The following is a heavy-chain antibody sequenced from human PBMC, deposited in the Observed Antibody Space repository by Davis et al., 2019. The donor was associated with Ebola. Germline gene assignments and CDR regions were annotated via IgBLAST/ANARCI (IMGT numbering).Heavy chain of an antibody. J-gene: IGHJ4*02. V-gene: IGHV6-1*01. CDR1: GASVPSTGGP. CDR2: TYYRSKWNY. D-gene: IGHD5-24*01. CDR3: VGDKYNSYAAFDC. Sequence: MPSETLSLTCAISGASVPSTGGPWTWIGQSPSRGLEWLGRTYYRSKWNYDYEVFVKSRITVSPDTTKNQFSLQLNSVTPEDTAIYYCVGDKYNSYAAFDCWGPGILVTVSS.